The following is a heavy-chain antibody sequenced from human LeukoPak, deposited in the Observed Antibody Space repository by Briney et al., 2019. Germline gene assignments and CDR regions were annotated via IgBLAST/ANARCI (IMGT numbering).Heavy chain of an antibody. CDR2: INEDGSEK. Sequence: PGGSLTLSCSASGFSCSSYWMSWVRQAPGKGLEWVAHINEDGSEKYYVDSVKGRFFISRDNAAKSLSLQMNRLRDADTAVYYCARVSVGAPAFDYWGQGNLVTVSS. CDR3: ARVSVGAPAFDY. V-gene: IGHV3-7*01. D-gene: IGHD1-26*01. CDR1: GFSCSSYW. J-gene: IGHJ4*02.